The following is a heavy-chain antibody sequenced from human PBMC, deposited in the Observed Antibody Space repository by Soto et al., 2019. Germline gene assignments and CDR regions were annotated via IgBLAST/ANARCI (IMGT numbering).Heavy chain of an antibody. D-gene: IGHD3-16*02. V-gene: IGHV4-30-4*01. J-gene: IGHJ6*02. CDR2: ISHSGTT. Sequence: QVQLQESGPGLVKPSQTLSLTCTVSGGSISSGNYYWCWIRQPPGKGLEWIGYISHSGTTYYNPSLKSRITISVDTSKNQFSLKLSSVTAADTAVYYCARDLSDYNRMDVWGQGTTVTVSS. CDR3: ARDLSDYNRMDV. CDR1: GGSISSGNYY.